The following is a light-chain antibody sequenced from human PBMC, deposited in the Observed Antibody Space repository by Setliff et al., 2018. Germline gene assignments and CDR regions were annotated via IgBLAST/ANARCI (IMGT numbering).Light chain of an antibody. CDR1: SRDVGAYNY. V-gene: IGLV2-11*01. CDR3: CSYTGFSYV. J-gene: IGLJ1*01. Sequence: QSVLTQPRSVSGSPGQSVTISCTGASRDVGAYNYVSWYQQHPGKVPKLMIYDVTKRPSGVPDRFSGSKSGNTASLTVSGLQAEDEADYYCCSYTGFSYVVGSGTKV. CDR2: DVT.